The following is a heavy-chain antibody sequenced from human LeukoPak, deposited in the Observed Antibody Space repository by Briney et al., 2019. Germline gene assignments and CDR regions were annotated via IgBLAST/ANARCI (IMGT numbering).Heavy chain of an antibody. CDR2: IIPIFGTA. Sequence: SMKVSCKASGGTFSSYAISWVRQAPGQGLEWMGGIIPIFGTANYAQKFQGRVTITTDESTSAAYMELSSLRSEDTAVYYCARGNGWMVRGVIFFDYWGQGTLVTVSS. V-gene: IGHV1-69*05. CDR3: ARGNGWMVRGVIFFDY. J-gene: IGHJ4*02. D-gene: IGHD3-10*01. CDR1: GGTFSSYA.